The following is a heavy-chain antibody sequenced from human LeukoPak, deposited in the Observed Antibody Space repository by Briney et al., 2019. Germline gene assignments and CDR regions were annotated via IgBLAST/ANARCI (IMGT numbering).Heavy chain of an antibody. CDR2: INHSGST. CDR3: ARGISDFWSGYYLYFDY. J-gene: IGHJ4*02. Sequence: PSETLSLTCAVYGGSFSGYYWSWIRQPPGKGLEWIGEINHSGSTNYNPSLKSRVTISVDTSKYQFSLKLSSVTAADTAVYYTARGISDFWSGYYLYFDYWGQGTLVTVSS. D-gene: IGHD3-3*01. CDR1: GGSFSGYY. V-gene: IGHV4-34*01.